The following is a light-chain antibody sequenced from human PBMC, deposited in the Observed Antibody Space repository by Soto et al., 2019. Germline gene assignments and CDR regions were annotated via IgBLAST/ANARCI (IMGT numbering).Light chain of an antibody. J-gene: IGKJ1*01. CDR3: HQYDYLWT. Sequence: DTQMTQSPSTLSASVGDRVTITCRASQSSRSALAWYQQKPGKAPTLLIFEASSLQSGVPSRFSGRGSETEFTLAIISLQHDDFATYYCHQYDYLWTVGQGTKVEIK. CDR2: EAS. V-gene: IGKV1-5*03. CDR1: QSSRSA.